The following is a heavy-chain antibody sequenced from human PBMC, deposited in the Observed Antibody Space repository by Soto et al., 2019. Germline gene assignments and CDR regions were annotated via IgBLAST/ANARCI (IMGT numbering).Heavy chain of an antibody. D-gene: IGHD4-17*01. Sequence: SETLSLTCTISGGSISISSYYFGLILQPPVKGLEWIGSIYYSGSTYYNPSLKSRVTISVDTSKNQFSLKLSSVTAADTAVYYCASRGNDYGDFRMMGDVWGQGTAVTVSS. J-gene: IGHJ6*02. CDR2: IYYSGST. CDR3: ASRGNDYGDFRMMGDV. V-gene: IGHV4-39*01. CDR1: GGSISISSYY.